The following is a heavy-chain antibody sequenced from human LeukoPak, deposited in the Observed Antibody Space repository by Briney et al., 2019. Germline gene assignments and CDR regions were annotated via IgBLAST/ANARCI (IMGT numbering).Heavy chain of an antibody. CDR2: IYYSGST. J-gene: IGHJ5*02. Sequence: PSETLSLTCTVSGGSISSYYWSWIRQPPGKGLEWIGYIYYSGSTNYNPSLKSRVTISVDTSKNQFSLKLSSVTAADTAVYYCVTLYSRRNNWFDPWGQGTLVTVSS. D-gene: IGHD1-26*01. CDR1: GGSISSYY. CDR3: VTLYSRRNNWFDP. V-gene: IGHV4-59*12.